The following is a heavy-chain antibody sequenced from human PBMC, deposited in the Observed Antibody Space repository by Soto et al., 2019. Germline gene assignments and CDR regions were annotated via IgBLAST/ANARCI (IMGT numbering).Heavy chain of an antibody. CDR2: ISGSGGST. D-gene: IGHD6-19*01. CDR1: GFTFSSYA. V-gene: IGHV3-23*01. J-gene: IGHJ3*02. CDR3: AKIVGSSGWYEDAFDI. Sequence: AGGSLRLSCAASGFTFSSYAMSWVRQAPGKGLEWVSGISGSGGSTYYADSVKGRFTISRDNSKNTLYLQMNSLRAEDTAVYYCAKIVGSSGWYEDAFDIWGQGTMVTVSS.